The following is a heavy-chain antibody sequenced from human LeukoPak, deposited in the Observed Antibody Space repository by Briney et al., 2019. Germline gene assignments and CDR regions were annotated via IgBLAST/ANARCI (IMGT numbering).Heavy chain of an antibody. J-gene: IGHJ4*02. CDR3: ARGDSSGYYYFDY. V-gene: IGHV3-13*01. Sequence: GGSLRLSCAASGFTFSSYDMHWVRQATGKGLEWVSAIGTAGDTYHPGSVKGRFTISRENAKNSLYLQMNSLRAGDTAVYYCARGDSSGYYYFDYWGQGTLVTVSS. CDR2: IGTAGDT. D-gene: IGHD3-22*01. CDR1: GFTFSSYD.